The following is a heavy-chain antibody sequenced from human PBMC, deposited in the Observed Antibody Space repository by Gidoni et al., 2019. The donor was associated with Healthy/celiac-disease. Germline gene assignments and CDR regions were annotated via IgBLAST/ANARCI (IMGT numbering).Heavy chain of an antibody. J-gene: IGHJ4*02. CDR2: ISSSSSYT. CDR3: ARDRPHGVRGRTNHFDY. D-gene: IGHD3-10*01. CDR1: GFTFSDYY. V-gene: IGHV3-11*06. Sequence: QVQLVESGGGLVKPGGSLRLSCAASGFTFSDYYMSWIRQAPGKGLEWVSYISSSSSYTNYAYSVKGRFTISRDNAKNSLYLQMNSLRAEDTAVYYCARDRPHGVRGRTNHFDYWGQGTLVTVSS.